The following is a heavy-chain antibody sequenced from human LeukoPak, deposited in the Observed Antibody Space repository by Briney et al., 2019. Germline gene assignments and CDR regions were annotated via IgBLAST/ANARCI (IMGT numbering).Heavy chain of an antibody. D-gene: IGHD2-15*01. CDR2: IKPDMGGT. V-gene: IGHV1-2*06. J-gene: IGHJ6*03. CDR1: GYTFTGFY. CDR3: ARGVGPLYWDYYYMDV. Sequence: SVTPACIPSGYTFTGFYIHWVRHPPGHGLEWMGRIKPDMGGTIYGKYFAGRRTIARGTSTHPAYMELSRHRSDDTAVYYCARGVGPLYWDYYYMDVWGKGTTVTVSS.